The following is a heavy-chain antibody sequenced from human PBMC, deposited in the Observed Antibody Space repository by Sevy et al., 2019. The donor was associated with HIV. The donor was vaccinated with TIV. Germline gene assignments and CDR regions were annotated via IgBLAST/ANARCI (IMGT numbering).Heavy chain of an antibody. CDR2: ISSSSSYI. V-gene: IGHV3-21*01. CDR1: GFTFSSYS. J-gene: IGHJ4*02. Sequence: GGSLRLSCAASGFTFSSYSMNWVRQAPGKGLEWVSSISSSSSYIYYADSVKGRFTISRDNAKNSLYLQMNSLRAEDTAVYYCARDLGPMDGPRYFDYWGQGTLVTVSS. CDR3: ARDLGPMDGPRYFDY.